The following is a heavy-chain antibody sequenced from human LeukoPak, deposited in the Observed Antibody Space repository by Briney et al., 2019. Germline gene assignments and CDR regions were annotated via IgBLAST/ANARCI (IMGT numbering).Heavy chain of an antibody. J-gene: IGHJ3*02. CDR3: ARDLAYIVVVPAAHYAFDI. CDR2: INPNSGGT. Sequence: ASVKVSCKASGYTFTSYYMHWVRQAPGQGLEWMGWINPNSGGTNYAQKFQGRVTMTRDTSISAAYMELSRLRSDDTAVYYCARDLAYIVVVPAAHYAFDIWGQGTMVTVSS. V-gene: IGHV1-2*02. D-gene: IGHD2-2*01. CDR1: GYTFTSYY.